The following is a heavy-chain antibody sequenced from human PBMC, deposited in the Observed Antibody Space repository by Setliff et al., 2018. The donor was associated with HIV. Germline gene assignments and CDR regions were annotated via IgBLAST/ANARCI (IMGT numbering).Heavy chain of an antibody. CDR1: GFTLSDYY. V-gene: IGHV3-72*01. CDR2: TRNKANGYIT. Sequence: EGSLRLSCAVSGFTLSDYYMDWVRQAPGKGLEWVGRTRNKANGYITEYGASVQGRFTISRDNSKDSLSLQMNNLKAEDTAVYYCVRAAAGLDIWSQGIRVTVSS. CDR3: VRAAAGLDI. J-gene: IGHJ4*02.